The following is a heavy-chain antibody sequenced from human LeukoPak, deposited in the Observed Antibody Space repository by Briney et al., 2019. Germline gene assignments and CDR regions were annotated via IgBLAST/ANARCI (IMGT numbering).Heavy chain of an antibody. CDR2: IWYDGSNK. CDR3: ARDTSDSSGFLTYGMDV. D-gene: IGHD3-22*01. J-gene: IGHJ6*02. V-gene: IGHV3-33*01. CDR1: GFTFSSYG. Sequence: GGSLRLSCAASGFTFSSYGMHWVRQAPGKGLEWVAVIWYDGSNKYYADSVKGRFTISRDNSKNTLYLQMNSLRAEDTAVYYCARDTSDSSGFLTYGMDVWGQGTTVTVSS.